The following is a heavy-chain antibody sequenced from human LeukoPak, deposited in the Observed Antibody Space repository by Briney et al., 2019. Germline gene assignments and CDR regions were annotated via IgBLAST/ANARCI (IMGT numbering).Heavy chain of an antibody. Sequence: PSETLSLTRTVSGGSITSYYWSWIRQPPGKGLEWIGYIYYSGSTNYNPSLKSRVTISIDTSKNQFSLKLSSVTAADTAVYYCASSSSLYYFDYWGQGNLVTVSS. CDR2: IYYSGST. CDR1: GGSITSYY. CDR3: ASSSSLYYFDY. V-gene: IGHV4-59*08. J-gene: IGHJ4*02. D-gene: IGHD6-13*01.